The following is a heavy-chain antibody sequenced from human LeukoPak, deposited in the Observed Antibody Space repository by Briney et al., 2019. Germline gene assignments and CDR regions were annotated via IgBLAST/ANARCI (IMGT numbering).Heavy chain of an antibody. CDR2: ISNDGRDK. J-gene: IGHJ6*02. CDR3: AKDIYGSGIHGMDA. Sequence: GRSLRLSCAASGFTFSSFGMHWVRQAPGKGLEWVGIISNDGRDKYHTESVKGRFTISRDNSKTTLYLQMNSLRAEDTAVYYCAKDIYGSGIHGMDAWGQGTTVTVSS. V-gene: IGHV3-30*18. D-gene: IGHD3-10*01. CDR1: GFTFSSFG.